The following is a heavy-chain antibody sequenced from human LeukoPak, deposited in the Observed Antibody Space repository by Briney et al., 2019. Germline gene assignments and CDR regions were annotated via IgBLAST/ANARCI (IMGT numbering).Heavy chain of an antibody. CDR3: AKDRGYGSIVIAY. Sequence: GGSLRLSCAASGFTFSSYGMNWVRQAPGKGLEWVSSISSSSSYIYYADSVKGRFTISRDNSENTLFLQMNSLRPEDTAVYYCAKDRGYGSIVIAYWGQGTLVTVSS. CDR1: GFTFSSYG. J-gene: IGHJ4*02. D-gene: IGHD3-10*01. V-gene: IGHV3-21*01. CDR2: ISSSSSYI.